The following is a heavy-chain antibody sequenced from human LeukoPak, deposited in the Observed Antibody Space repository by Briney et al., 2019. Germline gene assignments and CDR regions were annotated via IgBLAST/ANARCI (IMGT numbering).Heavy chain of an antibody. CDR1: GFTFSNHG. CDR2: ISPSGDIT. D-gene: IGHD4-17*01. Sequence: PGGTLRLSCAASGFTFSNHGMNWVRQAPGKGLEWVSGISPSGDITYYADSVKGRFTISRDNSKNTLYLQMNSLRAEDTAIYYCAKVATVTTYALADYWGQGTLVTVSS. CDR3: AKVATVTTYALADY. J-gene: IGHJ4*02. V-gene: IGHV3-23*01.